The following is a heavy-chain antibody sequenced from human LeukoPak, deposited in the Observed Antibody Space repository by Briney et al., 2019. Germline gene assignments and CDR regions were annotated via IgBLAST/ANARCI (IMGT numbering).Heavy chain of an antibody. Sequence: ASVKVSCKASGYTFTSYYMHWVRQAPGQGLEWMGIINPSGGSTSYAQKFQGRVTMTRDTSTSTVYMELSSLRSEDTAVYYCARDLGYCTNGVCHTRFDYWGQGTLVTVSS. CDR3: ARDLGYCTNGVCHTRFDY. CDR2: INPSGGST. V-gene: IGHV1-46*01. J-gene: IGHJ4*02. CDR1: GYTFTSYY. D-gene: IGHD2-8*01.